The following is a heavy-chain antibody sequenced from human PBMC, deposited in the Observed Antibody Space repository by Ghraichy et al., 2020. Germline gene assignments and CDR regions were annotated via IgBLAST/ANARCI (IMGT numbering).Heavy chain of an antibody. CDR3: AKNRGNMDPYFDY. D-gene: IGHD2/OR15-2a*01. CDR2: ITGRGESA. Sequence: GALRLSCAASGFTFSNYFMSWVRQVPGKGLEWVSAITGRGESAYYADSVKGRFTIARDNSNNMLYLQMSGLRAEDTATYFCAKNRGNMDPYFDYWGRGTVVNVSS. CDR1: GFTFSNYF. V-gene: IGHV3-23*01. J-gene: IGHJ4*02.